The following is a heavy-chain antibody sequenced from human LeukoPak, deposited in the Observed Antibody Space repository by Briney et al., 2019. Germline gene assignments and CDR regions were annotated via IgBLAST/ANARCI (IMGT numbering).Heavy chain of an antibody. CDR2: IIPIFGTA. Sequence: GSSVKVSCKAPGGTFSSYAISWVRQAPGQGLEWMGGIIPIFGTANYAQKFQGRVTITTDESTSTAYMELSSLRSEDTAVYYCARGSRSSSWSLRNYYYMDVWGKGTTVTVSS. J-gene: IGHJ6*03. CDR1: GGTFSSYA. D-gene: IGHD6-13*01. V-gene: IGHV1-69*05. CDR3: ARGSRSSSWSLRNYYYMDV.